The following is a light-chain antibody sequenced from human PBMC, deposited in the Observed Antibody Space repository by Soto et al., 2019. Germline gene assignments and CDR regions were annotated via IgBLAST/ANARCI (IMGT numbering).Light chain of an antibody. Sequence: DIHMTQSPSSLSASVGDRVTITCRASQGIGNFLAWYQQKPRKVPNLVIYAPSTLQLVVPSRFSGSGSGTDFTLTISSLQPEDVATYYCQKYKSAPITFGQGTRLEIK. J-gene: IGKJ5*01. CDR3: QKYKSAPIT. CDR1: QGIGNF. CDR2: APS. V-gene: IGKV1-27*01.